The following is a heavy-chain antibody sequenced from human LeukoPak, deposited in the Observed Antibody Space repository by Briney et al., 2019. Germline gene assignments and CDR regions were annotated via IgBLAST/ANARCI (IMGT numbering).Heavy chain of an antibody. J-gene: IGHJ5*02. CDR3: ARHIVVVPAAMGWFDP. V-gene: IGHV4-59*08. D-gene: IGHD2-2*01. CDR2: IYYSGST. Sequence: PSETLSLTCTVSGGSISSYYWSWIRQPPGKGLEWIGYIYYSGSTNYNPSLKSRVTISVDTSKNQFSLKLSSVTAADTAVYYCARHIVVVPAAMGWFDPWGKGTLVTVSS. CDR1: GGSISSYY.